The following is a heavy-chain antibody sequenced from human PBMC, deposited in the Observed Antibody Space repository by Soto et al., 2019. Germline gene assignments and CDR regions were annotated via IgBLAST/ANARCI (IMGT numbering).Heavy chain of an antibody. Sequence: PSETLSLTCAVYGGSFSGYYWSWIRQPPGKGLEWIGEINHSGSTNYNPSLKSRVTISVDTSKNQFSLKLSSVTAADTAVYYCEAGFYGSGSYIGPAPAHYWGQGTLVTVSS. CDR1: GGSFSGYY. CDR2: INHSGST. V-gene: IGHV4-34*01. J-gene: IGHJ4*02. CDR3: EAGFYGSGSYIGPAPAHY. D-gene: IGHD3-10*01.